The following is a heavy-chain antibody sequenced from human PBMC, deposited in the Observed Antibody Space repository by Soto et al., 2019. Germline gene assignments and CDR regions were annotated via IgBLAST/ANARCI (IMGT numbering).Heavy chain of an antibody. D-gene: IGHD1-1*01. CDR2: INHSGIT. Sequence: SETLSRTCTVSSESFSGYFWTWIRQPQGKGLEWLAEINHSGITNYNPSVESRVSMSVDTSKNQFSLRLYSVTAADTAVYYCVRGPYNYNSRYFVYWGQGTLVNV. CDR1: SESFSGYF. V-gene: IGHV4-34*01. CDR3: VRGPYNYNSRYFVY. J-gene: IGHJ4*02.